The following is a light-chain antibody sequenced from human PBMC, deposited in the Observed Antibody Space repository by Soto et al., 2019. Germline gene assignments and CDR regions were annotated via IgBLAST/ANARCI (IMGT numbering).Light chain of an antibody. CDR2: DAS. J-gene: IGKJ2*01. V-gene: IGKV1-33*01. Sequence: DIQMTQSPSSLSASVGDRVTITCQASQDISNYLNWYQQKPGKAPKLLIYDASNLATGVPSRFSGSGSGTDFTVTISSLQPEDIATYYCQQYDNLPYTFGQGTKLEIK. CDR3: QQYDNLPYT. CDR1: QDISNY.